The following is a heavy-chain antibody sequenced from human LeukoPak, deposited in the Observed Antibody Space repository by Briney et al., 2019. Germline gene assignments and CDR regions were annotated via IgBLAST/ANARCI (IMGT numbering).Heavy chain of an antibody. CDR3: ARAGQLERHGYDAFDI. D-gene: IGHD1-1*01. Sequence: PSETLSLTCTVSGGSISSYYWSWIRQPPGKGLEWIGYIYYSGSTNYNPSLKSRVTISVDTSKNQFSLKLSSVTAADTAVYYCARAGQLERHGYDAFDIWGQGTMVTVSS. J-gene: IGHJ3*02. CDR2: IYYSGST. CDR1: GGSISSYY. V-gene: IGHV4-59*08.